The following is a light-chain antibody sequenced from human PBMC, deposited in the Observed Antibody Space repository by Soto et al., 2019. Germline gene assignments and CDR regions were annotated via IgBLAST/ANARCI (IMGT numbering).Light chain of an antibody. Sequence: DIQLTHSPSFLSASVGDRVTITCRASQGISSYLAWYQQKPGAAPELLIYDASTLQSGVPSRFRGGASGTDFTLTISSLQLDDFATYYCQQSYNTPLTFGQGTKVDIK. V-gene: IGKV1-39*01. CDR1: QGISSY. J-gene: IGKJ1*01. CDR3: QQSYNTPLT. CDR2: DAS.